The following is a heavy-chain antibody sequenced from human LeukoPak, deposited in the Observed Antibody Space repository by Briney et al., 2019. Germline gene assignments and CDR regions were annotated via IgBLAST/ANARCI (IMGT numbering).Heavy chain of an antibody. V-gene: IGHV3-33*01. CDR1: GFTFSSYG. Sequence: GGSLRLSCAASGFTFSSYGMHWVRQAPGKGLEWVAVIWYDGSNKYYADSVKGRFTISRDNSKNTLYLQMNSLRAEDTAVYYCARDRGTVDTAMGFDYWGQGTLVTVSS. D-gene: IGHD5-18*01. CDR2: IWYDGSNK. J-gene: IGHJ4*02. CDR3: ARDRGTVDTAMGFDY.